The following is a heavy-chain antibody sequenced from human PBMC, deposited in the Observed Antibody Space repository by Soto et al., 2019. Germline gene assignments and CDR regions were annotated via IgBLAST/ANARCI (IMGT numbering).Heavy chain of an antibody. Sequence: SETLSLTCAVSGGSISSSNWWSWARQPPGKGLEWIGEIYHSGSTNYNPSLKSRVTISVDKSKNQFSLKLSSVTAADTAVYYCASYQSITRVRGALVGWGQGTLVTVSS. J-gene: IGHJ4*02. CDR2: IYHSGST. D-gene: IGHD3-10*01. CDR3: ASYQSITRVRGALVG. CDR1: GGSISSSNW. V-gene: IGHV4-4*02.